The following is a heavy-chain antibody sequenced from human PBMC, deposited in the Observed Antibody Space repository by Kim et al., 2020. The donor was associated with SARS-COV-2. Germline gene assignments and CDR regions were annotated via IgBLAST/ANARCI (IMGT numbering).Heavy chain of an antibody. J-gene: IGHJ4*02. D-gene: IGHD2-21*02. CDR3: ARQEGDYCGGDCHPPQPLPAPSYYFDY. Sequence: SETLSLTCTVSGGSISSSSYYWGWIRQPPGKGLEWIGSIYYSGSTYYNPSLKSRVTISVDTSKNQFSLKLSSVTAADTAVYYCARQEGDYCGGDCHPPQPLPAPSYYFDYWGQGTLVTVSS. CDR2: IYYSGST. V-gene: IGHV4-39*01. CDR1: GGSISSSSYY.